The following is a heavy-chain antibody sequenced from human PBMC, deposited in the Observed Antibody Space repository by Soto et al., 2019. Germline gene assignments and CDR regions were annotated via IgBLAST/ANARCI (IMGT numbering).Heavy chain of an antibody. J-gene: IGHJ6*02. CDR3: ARDGGYDILTGYSPSGSYYYGMDV. Sequence: APGQGLEWMGWINPNSGGTNYAQKFQGWVTMTRDTSISTAYMELSRLRSDDTAVYYCARDGGYDILTGYSPSGSYYYGMDVWGQGTTVTVSS. CDR2: INPNSGGT. V-gene: IGHV1-2*04. D-gene: IGHD3-9*01.